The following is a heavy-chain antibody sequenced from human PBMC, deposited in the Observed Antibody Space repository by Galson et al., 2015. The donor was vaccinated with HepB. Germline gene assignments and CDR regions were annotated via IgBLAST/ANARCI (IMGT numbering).Heavy chain of an antibody. D-gene: IGHD2-21*02. CDR3: AKPCDSPGASYWYFDL. J-gene: IGHJ2*01. V-gene: IGHV3-23*01. CDR1: GFSFSTNT. CDR2: IGGSGGST. Sequence: SLRLSCAPSGFSFSTNTMSWVRQAPGKGLEWVSTIGGSGGSTYYADSVKGRFTISRDNSKNTLFLQLNSLRAEDTAVYYCAKPCDSPGASYWYFDLWGRGTLVTVSS.